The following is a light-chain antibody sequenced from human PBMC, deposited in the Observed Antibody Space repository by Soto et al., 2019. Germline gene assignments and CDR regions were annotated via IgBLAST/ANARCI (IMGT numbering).Light chain of an antibody. V-gene: IGLV2-14*01. Sequence: QSVLTQPASVSASPGQSITISCTGTSSDVGTYNHVSWYQQHPGKAPKLMIYDVSNRPSGVSNRFSGSKSGNTASLTISGLQAEDEADYYCSSYTTSTTLGVFGTGTKVTVL. CDR1: SSDVGTYNH. CDR3: SSYTTSTTLGV. J-gene: IGLJ1*01. CDR2: DVS.